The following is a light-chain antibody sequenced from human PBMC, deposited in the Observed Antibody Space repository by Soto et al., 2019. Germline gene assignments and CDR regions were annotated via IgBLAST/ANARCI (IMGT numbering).Light chain of an antibody. Sequence: QSVLTQSSSASASLGSSVKLTCTLSSGHSSYIIAWHQQQPGKAPRYLMKLEGSGSYNKGSGVPDRFSGSSSGADRYLTISTLHSEHEADYYCETWDRNTWVFGGGTKLTVL. CDR3: ETWDRNTWV. V-gene: IGLV4-60*03. J-gene: IGLJ3*02. CDR2: LEGSGSY. CDR1: SGHSSYI.